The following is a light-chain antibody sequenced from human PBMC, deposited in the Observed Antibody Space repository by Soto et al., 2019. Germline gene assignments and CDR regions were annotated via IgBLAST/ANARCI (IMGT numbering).Light chain of an antibody. CDR2: GAS. V-gene: IGKV3-15*01. CDR3: QQYNNGPPET. Sequence: EMVMTQSPATLSVSPGERATLSCRASQSVSSNLAWYQQKPGQAPRLLIYGASTRATGIPARFSGSGSGTEFTLTISSLQSEDFAVYYCQQYNNGPPETFGQGTKVDI. J-gene: IGKJ1*01. CDR1: QSVSSN.